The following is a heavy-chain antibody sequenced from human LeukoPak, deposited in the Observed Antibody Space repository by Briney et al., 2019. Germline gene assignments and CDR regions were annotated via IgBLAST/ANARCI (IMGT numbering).Heavy chain of an antibody. CDR1: GFTFSSYA. Sequence: QPGGSLRLSCSASGFTFSSYAMHWVRQAPGKGLQYVSTITTNGDSTYYADSVKGRFTISRDNTKNTLYVQMSSLRAEDTAVYYCVKCSGGSCYKPIDIWGQGTMVTVSS. D-gene: IGHD2-15*01. V-gene: IGHV3-64*05. CDR2: ITTNGDST. CDR3: VKCSGGSCYKPIDI. J-gene: IGHJ3*02.